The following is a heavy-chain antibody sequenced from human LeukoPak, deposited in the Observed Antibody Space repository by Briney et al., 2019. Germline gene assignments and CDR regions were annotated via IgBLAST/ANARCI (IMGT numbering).Heavy chain of an antibody. CDR2: INHSGST. Sequence: GSLRLSCAASGFTFRGFAMNWVRQVPGKGLEWIGEINHSGSTNYNPSLKSRVTISVDTSKNQFSLKLSSVTAADTAVYYCATTVGYWGQGTLVTVSS. J-gene: IGHJ4*02. CDR1: GFTFRGFA. D-gene: IGHD1-14*01. CDR3: ATTVGY. V-gene: IGHV4-34*08.